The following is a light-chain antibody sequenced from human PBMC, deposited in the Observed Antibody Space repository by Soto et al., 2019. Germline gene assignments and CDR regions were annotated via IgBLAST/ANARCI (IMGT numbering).Light chain of an antibody. V-gene: IGKV1-33*01. Sequence: DIQMTQSPSSLSASVGDRVTITCQASQDISNYLNWYQQKPGKAPKLLIYDASNLETGVPSRFSGSGSGTDFTFTISSLQPEDIATYYRQQYDHLPFTFGPGTKVDIK. CDR2: DAS. J-gene: IGKJ3*01. CDR1: QDISNY. CDR3: QQYDHLPFT.